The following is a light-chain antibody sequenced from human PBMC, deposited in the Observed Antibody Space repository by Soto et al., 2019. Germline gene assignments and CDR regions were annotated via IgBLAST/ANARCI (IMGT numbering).Light chain of an antibody. CDR1: NSNIGAGFD. CDR2: GNT. V-gene: IGLV1-40*01. J-gene: IGLJ2*01. Sequence: QSVLTQPPSVSGAPGQRVTISCTGSNSNIGAGFDVHWYQQLPGTAPKLLIYGNTNRPSGVPDRFSGSKSGTSASLAITGLQSEDEAEYYCQSYDGSLVIFGGGTKVTVL. CDR3: QSYDGSLVI.